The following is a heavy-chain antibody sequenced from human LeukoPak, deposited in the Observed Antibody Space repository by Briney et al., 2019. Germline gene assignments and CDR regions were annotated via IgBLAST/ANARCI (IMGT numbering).Heavy chain of an antibody. CDR2: TYYRSKWYN. D-gene: IGHD6-13*01. CDR1: GDSVSSNSAA. J-gene: IGHJ5*02. V-gene: IGHV6-1*01. CDR3: ATSSSSWYFRFDP. Sequence: PSQTLSLTCAISGDSVSSNSAAWNRIRQSPSRGLEWLGRTYYRSKWYNDYAVSVKSRITINPDTSKNQFSLQLNSVTPEDTAVYYCATSSSSWYFRFDPWGQRTMGAGSS.